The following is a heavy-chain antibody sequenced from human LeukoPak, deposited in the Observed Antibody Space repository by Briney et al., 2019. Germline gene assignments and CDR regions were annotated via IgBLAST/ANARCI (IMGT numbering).Heavy chain of an antibody. J-gene: IGHJ4*02. CDR2: INGYGCRT. Sequence: GLSLRLSCAASGFTFSNYWMHRVRQDPGKGLVGVARINGYGCRTNYADSVKRRVTISREKAKSTLYLQMNSLRAEATAVYYCARDGYSSSFYFDYWGQGTLVTVSS. D-gene: IGHD6-6*01. CDR1: GFTFSNYW. V-gene: IGHV3-74*01. CDR3: ARDGYSSSFYFDY.